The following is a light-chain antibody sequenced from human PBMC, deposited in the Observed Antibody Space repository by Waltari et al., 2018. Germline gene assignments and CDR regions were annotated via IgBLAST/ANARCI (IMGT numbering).Light chain of an antibody. J-gene: IGKJ1*01. Sequence: DIQMTQSPSSLSASVGDTVTITCRASQGIYHYLAWYQQKPGTVPKLLIHAASTLQSGFPSRFSGSVYGTDFSLTISSLQPEDVATYYCQRYNLAPRTFGQGTKVEIK. CDR2: AAS. V-gene: IGKV1-27*01. CDR3: QRYNLAPRT. CDR1: QGIYHY.